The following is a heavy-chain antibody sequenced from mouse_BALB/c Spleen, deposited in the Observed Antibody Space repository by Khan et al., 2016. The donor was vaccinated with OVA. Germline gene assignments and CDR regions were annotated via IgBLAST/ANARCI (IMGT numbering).Heavy chain of an antibody. Sequence: EVQLQESGPDLVKPSQSLSLTCTVTGYSITSGYSWHWIRQFPENKLEWMGFIYFSGSINYNSALKSRISITRDTSKNQFFLLLNSVTTDDTATYYCARDGNYMDYWGQGTSVTVSS. V-gene: IGHV3-1*02. CDR3: ARDGNYMDY. D-gene: IGHD2-1*01. J-gene: IGHJ4*01. CDR1: GYSITSGYS. CDR2: IYFSGSI.